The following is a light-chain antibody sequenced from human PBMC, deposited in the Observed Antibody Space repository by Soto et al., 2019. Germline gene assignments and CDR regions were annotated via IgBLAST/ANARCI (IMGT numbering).Light chain of an antibody. V-gene: IGKV3-20*01. CDR2: GAS. CDR1: QSVGNNY. Sequence: ENVLTRSPGTLSLSPGERATLSCRAGQSVGNNYLAWYQQKPGQVPSLLIFGASSRATGIPDRFSGSGSGKDFTLTISRLEPEDSAVYYCQQYGSSPFTFGPGTKVQIK. J-gene: IGKJ3*01. CDR3: QQYGSSPFT.